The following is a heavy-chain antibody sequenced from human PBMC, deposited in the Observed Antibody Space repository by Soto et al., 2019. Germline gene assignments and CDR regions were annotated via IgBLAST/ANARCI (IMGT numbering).Heavy chain of an antibody. V-gene: IGHV3-33*01. J-gene: IGHJ3*02. CDR3: AIGFLYGGMSLGGAFDI. D-gene: IGHD4-17*01. CDR2: IWYDGSNK. CDR1: GFTFSSYG. Sequence: QVQLVESGGGVVQPGRSLRLSCAASGFTFSSYGMHWVRQAPGKGLEWVAVIWYDGSNKYYADSVKGRFTISRDNSKNTLYLQMNSLRAEDTAVYYCAIGFLYGGMSLGGAFDIWGQGTMVTVSS.